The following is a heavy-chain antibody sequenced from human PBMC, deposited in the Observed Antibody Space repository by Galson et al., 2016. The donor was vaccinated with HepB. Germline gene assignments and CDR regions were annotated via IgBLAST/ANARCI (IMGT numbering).Heavy chain of an antibody. CDR1: GFTVSNNY. D-gene: IGHD6-13*01. J-gene: IGHJ4*02. CDR2: IYSGGST. CDR3: AGHSAKDY. V-gene: IGHV3-66*02. Sequence: SLRLSCAASGFTVSNNYMSWVRQAPGKGPEWVSVIYSGGSTYYADSVRGRFTISRDNSKNTLYLQMNSLRAGDTAVYYCAGHSAKDYWGQGTLVTVSS.